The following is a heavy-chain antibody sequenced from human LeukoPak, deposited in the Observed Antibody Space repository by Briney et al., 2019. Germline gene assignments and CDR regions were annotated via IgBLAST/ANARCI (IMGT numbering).Heavy chain of an antibody. CDR3: ARSESGYDPVDY. CDR2: IWYDGNNK. Sequence: GGSLRLSCAASGFTFSSYGMHWVRQAPGKGLEWVAVIWYDGNNKYYADSVKGRFTISRDNSKNTLYLQMNSVRAEDTAVYYCARSESGYDPVDYWGQGTLVTVS. J-gene: IGHJ4*02. D-gene: IGHD5-12*01. V-gene: IGHV3-33*01. CDR1: GFTFSSYG.